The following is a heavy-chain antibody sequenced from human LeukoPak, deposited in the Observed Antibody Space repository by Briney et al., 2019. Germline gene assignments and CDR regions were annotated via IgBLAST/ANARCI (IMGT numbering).Heavy chain of an antibody. Sequence: GRSLRLSCAASGFTFSIYGMHWVRQAPGKGLEWVVSVLFDGTNKYYADSVKGRFTISRDNAKNSLYLQMNSLRAEDTAVYYCAKDLRGYDYVWGSYHTWDYFDYWGQGTLVTVSS. J-gene: IGHJ4*02. V-gene: IGHV3-30*18. CDR2: VLFDGTNK. CDR3: AKDLRGYDYVWGSYHTWDYFDY. CDR1: GFTFSIYG. D-gene: IGHD3-16*02.